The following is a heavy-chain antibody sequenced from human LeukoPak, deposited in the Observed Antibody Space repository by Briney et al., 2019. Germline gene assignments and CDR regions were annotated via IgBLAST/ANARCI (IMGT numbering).Heavy chain of an antibody. D-gene: IGHD5-24*01. J-gene: IGHJ4*02. CDR1: GGSISSGGYY. CDR2: IYYSGSS. CDR3: ARGEMATTYYFDY. Sequence: SQTLSLTCTVSGGSISSGGYYWSWIRQHPGKALEWIGYIYYSGSSYYNPSLKSRVTISVDTSKNQFSLKLTSVTAADTAVYYCARGEMATTYYFDYWGQGTLVTVSS. V-gene: IGHV4-31*03.